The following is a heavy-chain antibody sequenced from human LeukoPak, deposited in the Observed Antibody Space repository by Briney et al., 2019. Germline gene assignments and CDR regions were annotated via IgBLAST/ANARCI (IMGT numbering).Heavy chain of an antibody. CDR3: ARGIVPGWSGPTHY. CDR1: GGTLSSYA. Sequence: SVKVSCKASGGTLSSYAISGVRQAPGQGLEWMGGIIPIFGTANYAQKFQGRVTITTDESTSTAYMELSSLRSEDTAVYYCARGIVPGWSGPTHYWGQGTLVTVSS. V-gene: IGHV1-69*05. D-gene: IGHD3-3*01. CDR2: IIPIFGTA. J-gene: IGHJ4*02.